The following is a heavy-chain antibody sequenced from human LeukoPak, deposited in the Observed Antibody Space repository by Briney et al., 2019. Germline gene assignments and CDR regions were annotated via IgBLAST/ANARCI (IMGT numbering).Heavy chain of an antibody. CDR2: INSDGSTT. CDR1: GFTFSSYW. J-gene: IGHJ6*02. CDR3: AKVDYYGSGTLYYYYGMDV. Sequence: GGSLRLSCVASGFTFSSYWMHWVRQAPGKGLVWVSRINSDGSTTTYADSVKGRFTISRDNAKNTLYLQMNSLRAEDTAVYYCAKVDYYGSGTLYYYYGMDVWGQGTTVTVSS. V-gene: IGHV3-74*01. D-gene: IGHD3-10*01.